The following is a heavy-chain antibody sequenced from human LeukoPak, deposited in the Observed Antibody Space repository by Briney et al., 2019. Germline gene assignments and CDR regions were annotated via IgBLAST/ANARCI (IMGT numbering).Heavy chain of an antibody. CDR3: ARAIAARPGAFDI. Sequence: TLSLTCTVSGDSIGSSDYYWSWIRQPPGRGLEWIGYIYYSGSTYYNPSLKSRVTISVDTSNNQFSLRLSFVTAADTAVYYCARAIAARPGAFDIWGQGTMVTVSS. V-gene: IGHV4-30-4*08. CDR2: IYYSGST. CDR1: GDSIGSSDYY. D-gene: IGHD6-6*01. J-gene: IGHJ3*02.